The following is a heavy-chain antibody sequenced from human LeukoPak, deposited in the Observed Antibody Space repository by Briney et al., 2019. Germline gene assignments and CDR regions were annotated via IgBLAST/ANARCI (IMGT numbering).Heavy chain of an antibody. V-gene: IGHV1-2*02. CDR1: GYTFTAFY. J-gene: IGHJ4*02. CDR2: IKPNSGST. CDR3: ARAATKTIFGVVITPDLFDY. Sequence: GASVKVSCKASGYTFTAFYMHWVRQAPGQGLEWMGWIKPNSGSTTYARKYQGRATMTRDTSISTAYMELSRLRSDDTAVYYCARAATKTIFGVVITPDLFDYWGQGTLVTVSS. D-gene: IGHD3-3*01.